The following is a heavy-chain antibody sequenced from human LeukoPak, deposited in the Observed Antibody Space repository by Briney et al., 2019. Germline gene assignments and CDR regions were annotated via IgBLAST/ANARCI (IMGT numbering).Heavy chain of an antibody. J-gene: IGHJ4*02. CDR3: TRYNNDHFDY. CDR1: GFTFGGYA. D-gene: IGHD1-14*01. Sequence: GGSLRLSCAGSGFTFGGYAMHWFRQTPGKGLEWVAVIAYDGSRAFYADSVKGRFTISRDNSKNTMSVQMDDLRAEDTAVYYCTRYNNDHFDYWGQGTLVTVSS. V-gene: IGHV3-33*01. CDR2: IAYDGSRA.